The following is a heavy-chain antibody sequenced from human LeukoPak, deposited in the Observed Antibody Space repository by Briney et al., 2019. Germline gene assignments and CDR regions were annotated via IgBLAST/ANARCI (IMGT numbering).Heavy chain of an antibody. V-gene: IGHV5-51*01. Sequence: TGESLKISCKGSGYSFTNYWIGWVRQMPGKGLEWMGIIYPADSDTRYSPSFQGQVTISADKSISTAYPQWSSLKASDTAMYYCARPGMATTTSFDYWGQGTLVTVSS. J-gene: IGHJ4*02. D-gene: IGHD5-24*01. CDR2: IYPADSDT. CDR3: ARPGMATTTSFDY. CDR1: GYSFTNYW.